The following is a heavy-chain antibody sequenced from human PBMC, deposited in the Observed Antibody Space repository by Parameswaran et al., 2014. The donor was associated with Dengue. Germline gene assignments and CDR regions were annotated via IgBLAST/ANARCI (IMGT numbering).Heavy chain of an antibody. D-gene: IGHD3-3*01. V-gene: IGHV3-21*01. CDR3: AREKVFGVVYPYNWFDP. J-gene: IGHJ5*02. CDR2: ISSSSSYI. Sequence: VRQMPGKGLEWVSSISSSSSYIYYADSVKGRFTISRDNAKNSLYLQMNSLRAEDTAVYYCAREKVFGVVYPYNWFDPWGQGTLVTVSS.